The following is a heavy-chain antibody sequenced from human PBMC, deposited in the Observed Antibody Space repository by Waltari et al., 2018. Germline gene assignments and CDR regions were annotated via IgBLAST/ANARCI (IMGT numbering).Heavy chain of an antibody. CDR3: ARGGPAIFGVLITKRFDY. CDR1: GCPVTDYP. CDR2: IIPNSGGT. Sequence: QVQLVQSGAEVKKPGASVKVSCTAAGCPVTDYPMHWVRQAPGQGLEWMGRIIPNSGGTNYPQKFQGRVTMTRDTSISTAYMELSRLRSDDTAVYYCARGGPAIFGVLITKRFDYWGQGTLVTVSS. D-gene: IGHD3-3*01. V-gene: IGHV1-2*06. J-gene: IGHJ4*02.